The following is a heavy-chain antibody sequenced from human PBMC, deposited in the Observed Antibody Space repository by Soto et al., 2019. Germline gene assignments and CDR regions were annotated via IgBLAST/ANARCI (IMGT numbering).Heavy chain of an antibody. CDR3: ASPGNYYYNGMDV. Sequence: QVQLVQSGAEVKKPGSSVKVSCKASGGTCSSYASSWVRHAPGHGLEWMGGIIPIFGTANYAQKFQGRVTITADESTSTAYMELSSLRSEDTAVYYCASPGNYYYNGMDVWCHGTTVTVSS. CDR1: GGTCSSYA. CDR2: IIPIFGTA. J-gene: IGHJ6*02. V-gene: IGHV1-69*12.